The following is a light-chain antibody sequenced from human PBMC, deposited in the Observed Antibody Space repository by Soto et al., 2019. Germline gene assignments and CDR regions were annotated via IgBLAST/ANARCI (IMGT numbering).Light chain of an antibody. J-gene: IGKJ1*01. CDR1: RDIGSD. CDR3: LQDHDGSWT. V-gene: IGKV1-6*01. CDR2: AAS. Sequence: ATQMAQSPSPLSASVGDRIPITCRARRDIGSDLSWYQQKPGKAPTLLIYAASNLQSGVPSRLRGSRSGTEFTLTVSSLQPEDFATYCCLQDHDGSWTFGQGTKVDIK.